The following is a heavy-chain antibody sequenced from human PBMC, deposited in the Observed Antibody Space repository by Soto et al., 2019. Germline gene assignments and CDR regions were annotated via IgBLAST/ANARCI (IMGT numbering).Heavy chain of an antibody. D-gene: IGHD1-7*01. V-gene: IGHV3-23*01. Sequence: GGSLRLSCAASGFTFSSYAMSWVRQAPGKGLEWVSAISGSGGSTYYADSVKGRFTISRDNSKNTLYLQMNSLRAEDTAVYYCAKDDFNWKYDGYGMDVWGQATTVTVSS. J-gene: IGHJ6*02. CDR2: ISGSGGST. CDR3: AKDDFNWKYDGYGMDV. CDR1: GFTFSSYA.